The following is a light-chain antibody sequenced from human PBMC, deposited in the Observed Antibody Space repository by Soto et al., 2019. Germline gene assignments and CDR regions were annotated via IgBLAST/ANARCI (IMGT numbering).Light chain of an antibody. V-gene: IGKV3-11*01. CDR3: QQRSNWPST. Sequence: EIVLTQSPVTLSLSPGERATLSCRASQSVSTYLAWYQQKPCRAPRLLISDASRRATGIPARFSGSGSGTAFTLTISSLEPEDFAVYYCQQRSNWPSTFGGGTKVEIK. CDR2: DAS. J-gene: IGKJ4*01. CDR1: QSVSTY.